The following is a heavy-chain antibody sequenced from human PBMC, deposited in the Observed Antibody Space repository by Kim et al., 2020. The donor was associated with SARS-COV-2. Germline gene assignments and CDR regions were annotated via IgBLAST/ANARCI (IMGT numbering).Heavy chain of an antibody. V-gene: IGHV4-39*01. J-gene: IGHJ6*02. CDR3: ARHPDYYYYGMDV. Sequence: YNPSLKSRVTISVDTSKNQFSLKLSSVTAADTAVYYCARHPDYYYYGMDVWGQGTTVTVSS.